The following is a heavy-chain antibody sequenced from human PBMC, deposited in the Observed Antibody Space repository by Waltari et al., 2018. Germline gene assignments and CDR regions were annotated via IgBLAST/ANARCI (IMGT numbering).Heavy chain of an antibody. V-gene: IGHV3-66*02. Sequence: EVQLVESGGGLVQPGGSLRLSCAASGFTVSRNYMSWVRQAPGKGLEWVAVIYSGGSTYYADSVKGRFTISRDNSKNTLYLQLNSLRAEDTAVYYCARGPNSNDGEGMDVWGQGTTVTVSS. J-gene: IGHJ6*02. D-gene: IGHD4-4*01. CDR2: IYSGGST. CDR3: ARGPNSNDGEGMDV. CDR1: GFTVSRNY.